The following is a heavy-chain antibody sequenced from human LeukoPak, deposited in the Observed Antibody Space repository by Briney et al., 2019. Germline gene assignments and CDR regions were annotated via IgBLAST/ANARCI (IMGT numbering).Heavy chain of an antibody. J-gene: IGHJ4*02. CDR1: GFTFSSYS. D-gene: IGHD6-19*01. Sequence: GGSLRLSCAASGFTFSSYSMNWVRQAPGKGLEWISYISSSSSTIYYADSVKGRFTISRDNAKNSLYLQMNSLRAEDTAVYYCARDDGIAVAGGADYWGQGTLVTVSS. CDR2: ISSSSSTI. CDR3: ARDDGIAVAGGADY. V-gene: IGHV3-48*04.